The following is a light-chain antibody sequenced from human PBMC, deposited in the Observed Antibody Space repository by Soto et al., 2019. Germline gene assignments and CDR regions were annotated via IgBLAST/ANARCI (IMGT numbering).Light chain of an antibody. CDR3: TSWTTSTTMI. J-gene: IGLJ2*01. V-gene: IGLV2-14*03. CDR1: SSDIGAYNF. Sequence: QSVLTQPASVSGSPGQSITISCTGTSSDIGAYNFVSWYQQHPGKAPKLMLYDVNIRPSGVSNRFSGSKSGNTASLAISGLQAADEGDYYCTSWTTSTTMIFGGGTKLTVL. CDR2: DVN.